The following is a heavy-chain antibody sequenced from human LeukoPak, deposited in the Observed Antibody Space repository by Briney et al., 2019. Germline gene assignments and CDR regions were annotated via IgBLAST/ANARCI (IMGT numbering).Heavy chain of an antibody. J-gene: IGHJ3*02. CDR2: ISANGGSI. CDR1: GFTFSNYA. D-gene: IGHD2-15*01. V-gene: IGHV3-23*01. Sequence: QPGRSLRLSCTASGFTFSNYAMSWVRQAPGKGLEWVSLISANGGSIVYADSVRGRFIISRDNSKNTLYLQMNSLRAEDTALYYCARYWDPRVRTFDIWGQGTVVTVSS. CDR3: ARYWDPRVRTFDI.